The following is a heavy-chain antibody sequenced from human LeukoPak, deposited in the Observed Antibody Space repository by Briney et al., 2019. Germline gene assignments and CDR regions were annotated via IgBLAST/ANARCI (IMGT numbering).Heavy chain of an antibody. D-gene: IGHD3-10*01. CDR1: GFTFSSYS. J-gene: IGHJ2*01. Sequence: GGSLRLSCAASGFTFSSYSMNWVRQAPGKGLEWVSSISGSSSYIFWADSMRGRFAISRDNAKNSLFLQMSSLRAEDTAVYYCARDAAGANWYFDLWGRGTLVTVSS. CDR2: ISGSSSYI. V-gene: IGHV3-21*01. CDR3: ARDAAGANWYFDL.